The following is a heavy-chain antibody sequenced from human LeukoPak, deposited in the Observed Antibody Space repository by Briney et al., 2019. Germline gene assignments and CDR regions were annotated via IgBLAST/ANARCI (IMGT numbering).Heavy chain of an antibody. CDR1: GGSFSGYY. V-gene: IGHV4-34*01. CDR2: INHSGST. J-gene: IGHJ4*02. CDR3: ARGLYSSSWYRNRGYFDY. Sequence: KPSETLSLTCAVYGGSFSGYYWSWLRQPPGRGLEWIGEINHSGSTNYNPSLKSRVTISVDTSKNQFSLKLSSVTAADTAVYYCARGLYSSSWYRNRGYFDYWGQGTLVTVSS. D-gene: IGHD6-13*01.